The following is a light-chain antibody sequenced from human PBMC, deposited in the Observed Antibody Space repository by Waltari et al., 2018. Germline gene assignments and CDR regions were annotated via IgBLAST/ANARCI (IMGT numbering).Light chain of an antibody. CDR2: AAS. Sequence: QSPSSLSASVGDRVTITCRASQSISSYLNWYQQKPGKAPKLLIYAASSLQSGVPSRFSGSGSGTDFTLTISSLQPEDFATYYCQQSYSTPPTFGQGTRLEIK. CDR3: QQSYSTPPT. V-gene: IGKV1-39*01. CDR1: QSISSY. J-gene: IGKJ5*01.